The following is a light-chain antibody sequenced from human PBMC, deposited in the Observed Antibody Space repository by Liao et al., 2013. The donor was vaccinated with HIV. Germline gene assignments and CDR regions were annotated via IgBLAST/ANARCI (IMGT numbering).Light chain of an antibody. V-gene: IGLV3-1*01. Sequence: SYELTQPPSVSVSPGQTASITCSGDKLGEKYACWYQQKPGQSPVLVIYEDTKRPSGIPERISGSNSGNTATLTISGTQAMDEGDYYCQAWDSSTEVVFGGGTKLTVL. CDR1: KLGEKY. CDR3: QAWDSSTEVV. J-gene: IGLJ2*01. CDR2: EDT.